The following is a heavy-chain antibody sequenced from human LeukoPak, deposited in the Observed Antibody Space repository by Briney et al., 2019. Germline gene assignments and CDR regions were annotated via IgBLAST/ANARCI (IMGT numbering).Heavy chain of an antibody. D-gene: IGHD6-19*01. CDR1: GFTFSSYG. V-gene: IGHV3-33*01. CDR3: ATGGSGWYALRY. Sequence: GGSLRLSCAASGFTFSSYGMHWVRQAPGKGPEWVAVIWYDGSNKYYADSVKGRFTISRDNSKNTLYLQMNSLRAEDTAVYYCATGGSGWYALRYWGQGTLVTVSS. CDR2: IWYDGSNK. J-gene: IGHJ4*02.